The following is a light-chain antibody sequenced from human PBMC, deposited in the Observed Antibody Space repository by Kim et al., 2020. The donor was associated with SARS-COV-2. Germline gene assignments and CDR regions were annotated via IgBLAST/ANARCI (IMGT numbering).Light chain of an antibody. CDR2: DAS. CDR1: QGISNF. Sequence: GDRVTITCRSSQGISNFLAWYQQKPGKVPQLLIYDASVLQLGVPSRFSGSGSGTDFTLSISGLQPEDIATYYFQRYNSAPWTFVQGTMV. CDR3: QRYNSAPWT. V-gene: IGKV1-27*01. J-gene: IGKJ1*01.